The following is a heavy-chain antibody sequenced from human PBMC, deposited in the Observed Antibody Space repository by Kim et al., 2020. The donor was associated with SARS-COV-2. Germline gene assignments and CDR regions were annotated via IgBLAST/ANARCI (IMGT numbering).Heavy chain of an antibody. J-gene: IGHJ5*01. Sequence: GESLKISCQGFGFSFSSYWIAWVRQRPGRGLEFMGKIYVGDSDTRYSPSFPGQVTISGDKSDNIAFLQWSSLEASDTAMYYCARSLSGTFDSWGQGTLVTVSS. CDR2: IYVGDSDT. D-gene: IGHD6-13*01. CDR3: ARSLSGTFDS. CDR1: GFSFSSYW. V-gene: IGHV5-51*01.